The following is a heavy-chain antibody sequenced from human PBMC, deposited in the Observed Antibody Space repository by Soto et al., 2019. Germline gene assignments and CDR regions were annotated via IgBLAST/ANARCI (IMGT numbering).Heavy chain of an antibody. CDR2: ISGTSVST. CDR3: AKLLYSSGVYYFDY. CDR1: TFTFSAHA. J-gene: IGHJ4*02. Sequence: QSGGSLRLSCAASTFTFSAHAMSWVRQAPGKGLEWVSGISGTSVSTYYADSVKGRFTISRDNSKITLYLQMNSLKVEDTAVYYCAKLLYSSGVYYFDYWGLGTLVTVSS. D-gene: IGHD3-22*01. V-gene: IGHV3-23*01.